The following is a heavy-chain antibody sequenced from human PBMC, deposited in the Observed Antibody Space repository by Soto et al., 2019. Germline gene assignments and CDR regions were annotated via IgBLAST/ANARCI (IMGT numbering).Heavy chain of an antibody. J-gene: IGHJ3*01. CDR2: ISYKGRT. D-gene: IGHD3-10*01. V-gene: IGHV4-34*02. CDR3: ACNFVRGTLSAFER. CDR1: GGSLTGYY. Sequence: QVQLQQWGAGLLKPSETLSRACAVYGGSLTGYYWSWIRQVPGVGLEWIGEISYKGRTNYTPTLGGGVPIPSDRSSNRFFVHMQSARAADPAAYFCACNFVRGTLSAFERWGQATLVTVS.